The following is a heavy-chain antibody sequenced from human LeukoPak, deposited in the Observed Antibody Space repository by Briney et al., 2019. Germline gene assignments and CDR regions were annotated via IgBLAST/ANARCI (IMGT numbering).Heavy chain of an antibody. CDR3: ARGTHYYDSSGPGGGFDY. CDR2: INHSGST. CDR1: GGSFSGYY. D-gene: IGHD3-22*01. J-gene: IGHJ4*02. Sequence: SETLSLTCAVYGGSFSGYYWSWFRQPPGKGLEWIGEINHSGSTNYNPSLKSRVTISVDTSKNQFSLKLSSVTAADTAVYYCARGTHYYDSSGPGGGFDYWGQGTLATVSS. V-gene: IGHV4-34*01.